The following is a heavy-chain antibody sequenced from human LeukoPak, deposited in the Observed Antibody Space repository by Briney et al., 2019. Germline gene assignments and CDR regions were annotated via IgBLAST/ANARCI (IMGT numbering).Heavy chain of an antibody. V-gene: IGHV4-59*11. D-gene: IGHD2-2*01. CDR3: ARERCSSVSCFGDMDV. CDR1: GGSISSHY. CDR2: VYKSGST. Sequence: SETLSLTCEVSGGSISSHYWTWIRQSPGKGLEWIGNVYKSGSTKYHSSLQSRVTISVDTSKNQFALKLRSVTAADTAVYFCARERCSSVSCFGDMDVRGKGTAVTVS. J-gene: IGHJ6*03.